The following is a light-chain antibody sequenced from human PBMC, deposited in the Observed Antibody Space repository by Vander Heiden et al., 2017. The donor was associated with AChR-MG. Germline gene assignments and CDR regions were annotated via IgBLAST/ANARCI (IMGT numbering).Light chain of an antibody. CDR1: QSVSRW. CDR3: QQYNSDLGVT. CDR2: GAS. V-gene: IGKV1-5*03. Sequence: GDRVIITCRASQSVSRWLAWYQQKPGKAPKLLIFGASTLETGVPSRFSGSGSGTESTLTISSLQPDDFATYYCQQYNSDLGVTFGPGTKVDIK. J-gene: IGKJ3*01.